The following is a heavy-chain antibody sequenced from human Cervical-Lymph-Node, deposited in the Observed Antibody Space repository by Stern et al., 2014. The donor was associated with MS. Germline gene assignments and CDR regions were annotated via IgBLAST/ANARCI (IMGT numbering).Heavy chain of an antibody. CDR2: IYWDDDT. CDR3: AHRDDWQLDFAY. D-gene: IGHD6-6*01. J-gene: IGHJ4*02. V-gene: IGHV2-5*02. CDR1: GFSLTTNGAA. Sequence: QITLKESGPTLVIPTQTLTLTCTFSGFSLTTNGAAVGWIRQPPGKALEWLALIYWDDDTRYSPSLKSRLTITKDTSKNQVLLTMTNVEPVDTATYYCAHRDDWQLDFAYWGQGILVTVSS.